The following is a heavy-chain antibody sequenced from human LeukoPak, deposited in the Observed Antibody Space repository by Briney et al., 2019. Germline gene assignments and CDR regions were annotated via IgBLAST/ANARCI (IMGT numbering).Heavy chain of an antibody. CDR3: ARETSGCSSTSCYTNFAFDI. J-gene: IGHJ3*02. CDR1: GGSINSGGYY. CDR2: IYYSGST. Sequence: SETLSLTCTVSGGSINSGGYYWSWIRQHPGKGLEWIGYIYYSGSTYYNPSLKSRVTISVDTSKNQFSLKLSSVTAADTAVYYCARETSGCSSTSCYTNFAFDIWGQGTMVTVSS. D-gene: IGHD2-2*01. V-gene: IGHV4-31*03.